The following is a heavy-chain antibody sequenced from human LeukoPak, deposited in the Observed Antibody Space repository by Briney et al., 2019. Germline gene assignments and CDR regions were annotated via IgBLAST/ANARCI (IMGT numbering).Heavy chain of an antibody. V-gene: IGHV4-61*01. CDR2: IYYSGST. J-gene: IGHJ5*02. CDR1: GDSISSTIYH. Sequence: PSETLSLTCTVSGDSISSTIYHWSWIRQPPGKGLEWIGYIYYSGSTNYNPSLKSRVTISVDTSKNQFSLKLSSVTAADTAVYYCAREYSSSFGWFDPWGQGTLVTVSS. D-gene: IGHD6-6*01. CDR3: AREYSSSFGWFDP.